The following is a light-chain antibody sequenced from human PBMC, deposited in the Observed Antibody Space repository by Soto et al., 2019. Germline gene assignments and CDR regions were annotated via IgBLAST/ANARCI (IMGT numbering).Light chain of an antibody. J-gene: IGKJ4*01. V-gene: IGKV3-20*01. CDR3: QQYGSSPIT. CDR1: QNVYNY. Sequence: EIVLTQSPGTLSLTPGERATLSCRASQNVYNYLGWYQQKPGQAPRLLIYAASSRATGIPDRFSGSGSGTDFTLTISSLEPEDFAVYYCQQYGSSPITFGGGTKVDIK. CDR2: AAS.